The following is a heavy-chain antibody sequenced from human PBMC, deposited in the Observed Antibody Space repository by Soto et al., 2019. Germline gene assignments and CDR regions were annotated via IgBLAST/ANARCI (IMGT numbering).Heavy chain of an antibody. CDR3: ARATGADGL. J-gene: IGHJ3*01. V-gene: IGHV4-59*01. CDR1: GGSISSYY. D-gene: IGHD3-10*01. Sequence: QVQLQESGPGLVKPSETLSLTCTVSGGSISSYYWSWIRQPPGKGLEWIGYIYYSGSTNYNPSLKSRVTISVDTSKNQFSLKLSSVTAADTAVYYCARATGADGLWGQGTMVTVSS. CDR2: IYYSGST.